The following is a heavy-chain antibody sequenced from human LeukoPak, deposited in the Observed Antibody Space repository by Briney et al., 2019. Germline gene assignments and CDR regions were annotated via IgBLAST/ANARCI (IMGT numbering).Heavy chain of an antibody. CDR3: AREYSSSWLHQFSDY. CDR1: GGSISSGSYY. Sequence: SETLSLTCTVSGGSISSGSYYWSWIRQPAGKGLEWIGRIYTSGSTNYNPSLKSRVTISVDTSKNQFSLKLSSVTAADTAVYYCAREYSSSWLHQFSDYWGQGTLVTVSS. CDR2: IYTSGST. V-gene: IGHV4-61*02. J-gene: IGHJ4*02. D-gene: IGHD6-13*01.